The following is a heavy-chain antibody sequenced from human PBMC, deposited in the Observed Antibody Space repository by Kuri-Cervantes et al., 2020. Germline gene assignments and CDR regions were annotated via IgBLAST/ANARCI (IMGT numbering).Heavy chain of an antibody. CDR3: ARLRGYSYGFDDY. CDR1: GGTFSSYT. Sequence: SVKVSCKASGGTFSSYTISWVRQAPGQGLEWMGGIIPIFGTANYAQKFQGRVTITADESTSTAYMELSSLRSEDTAVYYCARLRGYSYGFDDYWGQGTLVTVSS. D-gene: IGHD5-18*01. J-gene: IGHJ4*02. CDR2: IIPIFGTA. V-gene: IGHV1-69*13.